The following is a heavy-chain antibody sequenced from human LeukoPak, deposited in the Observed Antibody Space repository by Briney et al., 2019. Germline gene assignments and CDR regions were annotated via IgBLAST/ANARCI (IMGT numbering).Heavy chain of an antibody. D-gene: IGHD6-6*01. CDR1: GFTFSSYS. Sequence: GGSLRLSCAASGFTFSSYSMNWVRQAPGKGLEWVSFISSSSSYIYYADSVKGRFTISRDNAKNSLYLQMNSLRAEDTAVYYCARANSSSYDYWGQGTLVTVSS. J-gene: IGHJ4*02. CDR2: ISSSSSYI. CDR3: ARANSSSYDY. V-gene: IGHV3-21*01.